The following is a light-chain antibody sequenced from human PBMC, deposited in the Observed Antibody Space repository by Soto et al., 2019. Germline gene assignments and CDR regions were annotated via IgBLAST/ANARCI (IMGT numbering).Light chain of an antibody. CDR2: AAS. CDR3: QHSYTTPYT. Sequence: DIQMTQSPSSLSASIGDRVTITCRASQSISTFLSWYQQKPGKAPKLVIYAASSLQSAVPSRFSGRASGTDFTLTISSLQRGDFATYYCQHSYTTPYTFGQGTKLEIK. CDR1: QSISTF. V-gene: IGKV1-39*01. J-gene: IGKJ2*01.